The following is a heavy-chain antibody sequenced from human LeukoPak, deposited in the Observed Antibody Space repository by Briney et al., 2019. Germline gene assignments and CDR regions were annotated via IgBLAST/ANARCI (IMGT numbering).Heavy chain of an antibody. V-gene: IGHV1-8*03. J-gene: IGHJ5*02. CDR2: MNPNSGNT. CDR3: ARGLDRWGFDP. Sequence: GASVKVSCKASGYTFTSYDINWVRQATGQGLEWMGWMNPNSGNTSYAQKFQGRVTITRNTSISTAYMELSSLRSEDTAVYYCARGLDRWGFDPWGQGTLVTVSS. D-gene: IGHD3/OR15-3a*01. CDR1: GYTFTSYD.